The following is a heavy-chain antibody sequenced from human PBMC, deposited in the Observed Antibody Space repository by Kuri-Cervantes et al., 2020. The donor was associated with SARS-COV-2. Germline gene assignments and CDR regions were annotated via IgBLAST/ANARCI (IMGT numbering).Heavy chain of an antibody. J-gene: IGHJ6*03. CDR1: GFTFNTYK. V-gene: IGHV3-30*04. D-gene: IGHD1-26*01. CDR2: ISSDGSDK. Sequence: GESLKISCAASGFTFNTYKMHWVRQAPGKGLEWVAVISSDGSDKSYADSVKGRFTISRDNSKNTLYLQMNSLRAEDTAVYYCARVGSSYHYYYYYYMDVWGKGTTVTVSS. CDR3: ARVGSSYHYYYYYYMDV.